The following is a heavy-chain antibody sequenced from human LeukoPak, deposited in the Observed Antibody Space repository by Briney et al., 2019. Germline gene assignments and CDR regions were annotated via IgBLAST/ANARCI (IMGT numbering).Heavy chain of an antibody. J-gene: IGHJ6*02. CDR2: IIPILGIA. Sequence: SVKVSCKASGGTFSSYAISWVRQAPGQGLEWMGRIIPILGIANYAQKFQGRVTITADKSTSTAYMELSSLRSEDTAVYYCARRPYYYYGMDVWGQGTTVTVSS. CDR1: GGTFSSYA. V-gene: IGHV1-69*04. CDR3: ARRPYYYYGMDV.